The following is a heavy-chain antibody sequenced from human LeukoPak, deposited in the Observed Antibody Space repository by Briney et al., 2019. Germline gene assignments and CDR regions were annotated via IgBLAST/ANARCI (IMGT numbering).Heavy chain of an antibody. CDR2: ITGAGDYT. D-gene: IGHD3-22*01. CDR1: GFAFGGYA. J-gene: IGHJ4*02. CDR3: AKDGLYYDGSAHVYYFDY. Sequence: PGGSLILSCAASGFAFGGYAMTWVRQAPGRGLEWVSAITGAGDYTYYADSVEGRFTVSRDNSRNTLYLQMNTLRAEDTALYFCAKDGLYYDGSAHVYYFDYWGQGTLVAVSS. V-gene: IGHV3-23*01.